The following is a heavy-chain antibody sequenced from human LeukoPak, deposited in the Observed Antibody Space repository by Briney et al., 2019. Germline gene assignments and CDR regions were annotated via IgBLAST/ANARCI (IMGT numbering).Heavy chain of an antibody. Sequence: PSETLSLTCTVSGGSISSGGYYWSWIRQPPGKGLEWIGYIYYSGSTYYNPSLESRVTISVDTSKNQFSLKLSSVTAADTAVYYCARSPQSPQIVVVPASWGQGTLVTVSS. V-gene: IGHV4-30-4*08. CDR2: IYYSGST. CDR1: GGSISSGGYY. CDR3: ARSPQSPQIVVVPAS. J-gene: IGHJ4*02. D-gene: IGHD2-2*01.